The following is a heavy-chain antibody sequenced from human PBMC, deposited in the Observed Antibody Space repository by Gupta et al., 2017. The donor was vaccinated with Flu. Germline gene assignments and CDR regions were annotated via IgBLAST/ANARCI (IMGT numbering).Heavy chain of an antibody. Sequence: QVQMVQSGAEVKKPGSSVKVSCKASGGTFSSYAISWVRQAPVQGLEWMGGIIPIVGTANYAQKFQGRVTITADKSTSTAYMELSSLRSEDTAVYYCARELGERYYGSVFDPWGQGTLVTVSS. D-gene: IGHD3-10*01. CDR2: IIPIVGTA. CDR3: ARELGERYYGSVFDP. V-gene: IGHV1-69*06. J-gene: IGHJ5*02. CDR1: GGTFSSYA.